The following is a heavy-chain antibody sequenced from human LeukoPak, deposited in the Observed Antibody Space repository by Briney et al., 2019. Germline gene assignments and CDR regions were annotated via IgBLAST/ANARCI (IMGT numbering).Heavy chain of an antibody. D-gene: IGHD1-14*01. Sequence: GGSLRLSCAASGFTFSSYAMSWVRQAPGKGLEWVANIKEDGSDKYYVESVKGRFTISRDNAKNSLFLQMNSLRAEDTAVYYCATFSGAHHKTFDYWGQGTVVTVSS. CDR1: GFTFSSYA. J-gene: IGHJ4*02. CDR2: IKEDGSDK. CDR3: ATFSGAHHKTFDY. V-gene: IGHV3-7*01.